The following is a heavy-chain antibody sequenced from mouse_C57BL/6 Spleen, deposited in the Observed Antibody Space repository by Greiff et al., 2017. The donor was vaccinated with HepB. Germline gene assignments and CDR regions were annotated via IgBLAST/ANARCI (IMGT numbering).Heavy chain of an antibody. J-gene: IGHJ4*01. D-gene: IGHD2-5*01. CDR3: ARENHYSNFAMDY. CDR2: ISDGGSYT. CDR1: GFTFSSYA. V-gene: IGHV5-4*01. Sequence: EVQLVESGGGLVKPGGSLKLSCAASGFTFSSYAMSWVRQTPEKRLEWVATISDGGSYTYYPDNVKGRFTISRDNAKNNLYLQMSHLKSEDTAMYYCARENHYSNFAMDYWGQGTSVTVSS.